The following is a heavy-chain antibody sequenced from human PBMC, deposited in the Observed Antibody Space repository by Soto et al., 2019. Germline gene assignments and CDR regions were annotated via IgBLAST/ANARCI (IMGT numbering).Heavy chain of an antibody. D-gene: IGHD6-19*01. CDR1: GFTFSSYG. CDR2: ISGGGGGT. CDR3: AKDKHNSGWYSFEY. Sequence: WSLRLSCAASGFTFSSYGMSWVRQALGKGLEWDSVISGGGGGTYYADSVKGRFTISRDNSKNTLYLQMNSPRAEDTAVYYCAKDKHNSGWYSFEYWGQGTLVTAPQ. J-gene: IGHJ4*02. V-gene: IGHV3-23*01.